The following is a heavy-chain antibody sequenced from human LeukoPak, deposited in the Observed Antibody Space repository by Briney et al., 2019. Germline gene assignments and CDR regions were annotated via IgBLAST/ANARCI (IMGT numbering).Heavy chain of an antibody. CDR3: ARCTIFGVVSS. CDR2: IYTSGST. CDR1: GGSISSGSYY. J-gene: IGHJ5*02. D-gene: IGHD3-3*01. Sequence: PSQTLSLTCTVSGGSISSGSYYWSWIRQPAGKGLEWIGRIYTSGSTNYNPSFKSRVTMSVDTSKNQFSLKLSSVTAADTAVYYCARCTIFGVVSSWGQGTLVTVSS. V-gene: IGHV4-61*02.